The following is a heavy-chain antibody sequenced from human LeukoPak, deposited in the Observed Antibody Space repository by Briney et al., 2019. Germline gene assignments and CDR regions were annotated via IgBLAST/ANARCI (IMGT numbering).Heavy chain of an antibody. J-gene: IGHJ4*02. CDR1: GGSISSYY. Sequence: SETLSLTCTVSGGSISSYYWSWIRQPPGKGLEWIGYIYYSGSTNYNPSLESRVTISVGTSKNQFSLKLSSVTAADTAVYYCARGDYGDYVFDYWGQGTLVTVSS. CDR3: ARGDYGDYVFDY. D-gene: IGHD4-17*01. CDR2: IYYSGST. V-gene: IGHV4-59*01.